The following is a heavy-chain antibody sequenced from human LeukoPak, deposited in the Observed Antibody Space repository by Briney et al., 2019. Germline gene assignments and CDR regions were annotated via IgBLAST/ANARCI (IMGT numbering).Heavy chain of an antibody. Sequence: PGGSLRLSCAASGFTFSSYAMSWVRQAPGKGLEWVSAISGGGGSTYYADSVKGRFTISRDNSKNTLYLQMNSLRAEDTAVYYCAKVGYCSSTSCGLFYYGMDVWGQGTTVTVSS. J-gene: IGHJ6*02. CDR1: GFTFSSYA. CDR3: AKVGYCSSTSCGLFYYGMDV. CDR2: ISGGGGST. D-gene: IGHD2-2*03. V-gene: IGHV3-23*01.